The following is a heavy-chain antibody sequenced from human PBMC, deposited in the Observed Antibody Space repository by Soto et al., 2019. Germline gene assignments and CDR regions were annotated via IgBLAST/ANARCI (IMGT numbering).Heavy chain of an antibody. CDR3: AAVMGSLGSLSVDY. V-gene: IGHV1-69-2*01. J-gene: IGHJ4*02. CDR2: VAVENDER. D-gene: IGHD1-26*01. CDR1: GITFSDLH. Sequence: VLLQQSRAEARKPGSVVKMYCEVSGITFSDLHMHWVKQAPGKGLEWVGLVAVENDERLYAEKYRGRVHINTDTSQEISYMELTSLTADDPAIYFCAAVMGSLGSLSVDYWRQGTPVTVS.